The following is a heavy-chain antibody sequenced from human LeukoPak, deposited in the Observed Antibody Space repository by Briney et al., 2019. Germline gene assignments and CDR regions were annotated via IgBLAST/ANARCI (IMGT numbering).Heavy chain of an antibody. CDR2: VNPNSGNT. V-gene: IGHV1-8*03. D-gene: IGHD3-3*01. J-gene: IGHJ5*02. CDR3: AIGFLPPAITIVGVLKNWLDP. CDR1: GYTFASYD. Sequence: ASVKVSCKASGYTFASYDINWVRQAAGQGLEWMGWVNPNSGNTGYAQKFQGRVTITSNTSISTAYMELSSLRSEDTAVYYCAIGFLPPAITIVGVLKNWLDPWGQGTLVTVSS.